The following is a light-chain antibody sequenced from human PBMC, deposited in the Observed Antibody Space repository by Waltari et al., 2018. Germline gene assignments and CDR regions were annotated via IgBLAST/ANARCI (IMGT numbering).Light chain of an antibody. CDR1: GPNIGAGYD. CDR2: GSS. CDR3: QSYDTSLSVV. J-gene: IGLJ3*02. Sequence: QSVLTQPPSLSGAPGQRVTISCTGSGPNIGAGYDVHWYQHLPRAAPKLLIYGSSSRPLGVPDRFFGSTSGTSASLAITGLQAEDEGDYYCQSYDTSLSVVFGGGTKLTVL. V-gene: IGLV1-40*01.